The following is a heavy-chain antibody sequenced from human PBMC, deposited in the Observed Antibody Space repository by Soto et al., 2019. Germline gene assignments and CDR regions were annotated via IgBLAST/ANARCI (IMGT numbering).Heavy chain of an antibody. V-gene: IGHV4-4*02. CDR1: GGSISSSNW. Sequence: SETLSLTCAVSGGSISSSNWWSWVRQPPGKGLEWIGEIYHSGSTNYNPSLKSRVTISVDKSKNQFSLKLSSVTAADTAVYYCAREDYRDYYGMDVWGQGTTVTV. CDR2: IYHSGST. J-gene: IGHJ6*02. CDR3: AREDYRDYYGMDV. D-gene: IGHD3-10*01.